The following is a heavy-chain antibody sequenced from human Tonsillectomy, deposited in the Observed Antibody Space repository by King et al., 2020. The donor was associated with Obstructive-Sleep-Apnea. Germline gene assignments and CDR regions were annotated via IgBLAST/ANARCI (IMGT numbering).Heavy chain of an antibody. CDR1: GGSFSGYY. J-gene: IGHJ2*01. Sequence: VQLQQWGAGLLKPSETLSLTCAVSGGSFSGYYWSWIRQPPGKGLEWIGEINHSGSTNYNPSLKSRVTISVDTSKNQFSLKLSSVTAADTAVYYCARGPEIRVVAKHAKRGYWYFDLWGRGTLVTVSS. V-gene: IGHV4-34*01. CDR2: INHSGST. D-gene: IGHD3-22*01. CDR3: ARGPEIRVVAKHAKRGYWYFDL.